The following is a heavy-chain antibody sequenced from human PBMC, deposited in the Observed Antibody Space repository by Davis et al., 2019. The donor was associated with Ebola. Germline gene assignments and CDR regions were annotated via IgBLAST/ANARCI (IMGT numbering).Heavy chain of an antibody. CDR3: ARDGIATFGKVKYYYGMDV. D-gene: IGHD6-13*01. CDR2: INQEGSEK. V-gene: IGHV3-7*01. CDR1: RFTFSSYW. J-gene: IGHJ6*04. Sequence: GESLKISCAASRFTFSSYWMTWVRQAPGKGLEWVANINQEGSEKSYVDSVKGRFTISRDNAKNSLYLQMNSLRVEDTAVYYCARDGIATFGKVKYYYGMDVWGKGTTVTVSS.